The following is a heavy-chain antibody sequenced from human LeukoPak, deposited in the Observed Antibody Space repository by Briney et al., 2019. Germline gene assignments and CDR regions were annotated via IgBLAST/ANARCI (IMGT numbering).Heavy chain of an antibody. Sequence: PSETLSLTCAVSGGSFSGYYWSWIRQPPGKGLEWMGEINHSGSTNYNPSLKSRVAISVDTSKNQFSLKLSSVTAADTTVYYCARGRYSYGWNWFDPWGQGTLVTVSS. CDR1: GGSFSGYY. J-gene: IGHJ5*02. CDR2: INHSGST. CDR3: ARGRYSYGWNWFDP. D-gene: IGHD5-18*01. V-gene: IGHV4-34*01.